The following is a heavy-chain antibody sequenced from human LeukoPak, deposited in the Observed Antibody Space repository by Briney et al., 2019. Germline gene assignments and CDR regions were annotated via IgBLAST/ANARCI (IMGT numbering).Heavy chain of an antibody. J-gene: IGHJ4*02. V-gene: IGHV4-39*01. CDR1: GGSISSSSYY. CDR3: ARRNSGYYYAFDS. CDR2: IYYSGST. Sequence: PSETLSLTCTVSGGSISSSSYYWGWIRQPPGKGLEWIGSIYYSGSTYYNPSLKSRVTISVDTSKNQFSLKLSSVTAADTAVYYCARRNSGYYYAFDSWGQGTLVTASS. D-gene: IGHD3-22*01.